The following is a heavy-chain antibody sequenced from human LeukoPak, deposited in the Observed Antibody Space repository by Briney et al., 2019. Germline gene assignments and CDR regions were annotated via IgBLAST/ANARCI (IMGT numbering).Heavy chain of an antibody. CDR2: ISSSRSHI. J-gene: IGHJ4*02. Sequence: PGGSLRLSCAASGFTFSSYSMNWVRQAPGKGLEWVSTISSSRSHIYYADSVKGRFTISRDNAKNSLYLQMNSLRAEDTAVYYCAKSNMKYYYDSSGYSPFDYWGQGTLVTVSS. D-gene: IGHD3-22*01. CDR1: GFTFSSYS. CDR3: AKSNMKYYYDSSGYSPFDY. V-gene: IGHV3-21*04.